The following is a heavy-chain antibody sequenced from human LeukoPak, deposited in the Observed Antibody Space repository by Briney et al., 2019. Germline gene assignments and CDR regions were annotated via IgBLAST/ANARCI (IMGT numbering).Heavy chain of an antibody. D-gene: IGHD3-10*01. CDR1: GYTFTSYG. V-gene: IGHV1-18*01. J-gene: IGHJ4*02. CDR3: ATLGMVRDFYYFDY. CDR2: ISAYNGNT. Sequence: ASVKVSCKASGYTFTSYGISWVRQAPGQGLEWMGWISAYNGNTNYAQKLQGRVTMTTDTSTSTAYMELSSLRSEDTAVYYCATLGMVRDFYYFDYWGQGTLVTVSS.